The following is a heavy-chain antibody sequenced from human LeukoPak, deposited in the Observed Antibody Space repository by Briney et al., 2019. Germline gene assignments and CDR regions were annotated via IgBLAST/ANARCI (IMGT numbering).Heavy chain of an antibody. CDR2: IYPGDSDT. Sequence: GESLQISCKGSGYSFTSYWIGWVRQMPGKGLEWMGIIYPGDSDTRYSPSFQGQVTISADKSISTAYLQWSSLKASDTAMYYCARLYYYDSSGYPPFDYWGQGTLVTVSS. CDR3: ARLYYYDSSGYPPFDY. CDR1: GYSFTSYW. D-gene: IGHD3-22*01. J-gene: IGHJ4*02. V-gene: IGHV5-51*01.